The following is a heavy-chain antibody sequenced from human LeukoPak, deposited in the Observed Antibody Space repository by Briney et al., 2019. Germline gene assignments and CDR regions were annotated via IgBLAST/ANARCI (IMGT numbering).Heavy chain of an antibody. J-gene: IGHJ4*02. CDR3: ARSPYSSSLGTFFDY. Sequence: PGRSLRLSCAASGFSFDDYAMHWVRQGPGKGLEWVSGISWNSGRLGYADSVKGRFTISRDNAKNSLYLQMNSLSAEDMALYYCARSPYSSSLGTFFDYWGQGTLVTVSS. CDR2: ISWNSGRL. CDR1: GFSFDDYA. V-gene: IGHV3-9*03. D-gene: IGHD6-6*01.